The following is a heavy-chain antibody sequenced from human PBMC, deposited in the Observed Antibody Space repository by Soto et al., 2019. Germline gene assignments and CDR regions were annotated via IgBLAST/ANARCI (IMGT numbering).Heavy chain of an antibody. CDR2: IVVGSGNT. CDR1: GFTFTSSA. CDR3: AAHPHHYDSSGYFFDY. V-gene: IGHV1-58*01. D-gene: IGHD3-22*01. J-gene: IGHJ4*02. Sequence: QMQLVQSGPEVKKPGTSVKVSCKASGFTFTSSAVQWVRQARGQRLEWIGWIVVGSGNTNYAQKFQERVTITRDMSTSTAYMELSSLRSEDTAVYYCAAHPHHYDSSGYFFDYWGQGTLVTVSS.